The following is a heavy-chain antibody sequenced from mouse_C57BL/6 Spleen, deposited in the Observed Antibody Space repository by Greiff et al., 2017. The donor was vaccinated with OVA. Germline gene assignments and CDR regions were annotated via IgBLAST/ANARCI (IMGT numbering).Heavy chain of an antibody. CDR1: GYSITSGYY. CDR2: ISYDGSN. V-gene: IGHV3-6*01. D-gene: IGHD1-1*01. CDR3: ARLNYYGSSFY. J-gene: IGHJ2*01. Sequence: DVQLQESGPGLVKPSQSLSLTCSVTGYSITSGYYWNWIRQFPGNKLEWMGYISYDGSNNYNPSLKNRISITRDTSKNQFFLKLNSVTTEDTATYYCARLNYYGSSFYWGQGTTLTVSS.